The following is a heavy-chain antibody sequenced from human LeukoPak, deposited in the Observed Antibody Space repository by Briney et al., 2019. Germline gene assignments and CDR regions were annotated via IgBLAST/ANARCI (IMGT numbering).Heavy chain of an antibody. V-gene: IGHV3-7*01. J-gene: IGHJ3*02. CDR1: GFTFSTHW. D-gene: IGHD3-3*01. CDR3: ARVDFWSGYLGYGAFDM. Sequence: GGSLRLSCAASGFTFSTHWMSGVRQAPGKGLEWVANIKQDGRDKYYVASLKGRFSISRDNAENPLFLEMNSLRAEDTAVYYCARVDFWSGYLGYGAFDMWGQGTMVTVSS. CDR2: IKQDGRDK.